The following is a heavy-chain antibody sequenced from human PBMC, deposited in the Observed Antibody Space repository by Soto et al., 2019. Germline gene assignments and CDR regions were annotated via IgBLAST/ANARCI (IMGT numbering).Heavy chain of an antibody. CDR3: ARGLADTSRTNLGY. D-gene: IGHD5-18*01. CDR2: IKQDGTEK. V-gene: IGHV3-7*01. J-gene: IGHJ4*02. Sequence: EVQLVESGGGLVQPGETLRLSFAASGCTFSYYWMTWVRQAPGKGLEWVANIKQDGTEKYDVDSVKGLFTISRYNDKNSLFLQITSLGAEDTAVYYCARGLADTSRTNLGYWGQGTLLTVAA. CDR1: GCTFSYYW.